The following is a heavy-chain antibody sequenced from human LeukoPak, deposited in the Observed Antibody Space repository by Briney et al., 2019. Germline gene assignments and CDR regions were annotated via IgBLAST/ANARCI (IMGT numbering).Heavy chain of an antibody. V-gene: IGHV4-34*01. CDR1: GGSFSGYY. D-gene: IGHD1-1*01. CDR2: INYSGST. CDR3: ARVRTSADAFDI. Sequence: PSETLSLTCAVYGGSFSGYYWSWIRQPPGKGLEWIGEINYSGSTNYNPSLKSRVTISLDTSKNQFSLKLSSVTAADTAVYYCARVRTSADAFDIWGQGTMVTVSS. J-gene: IGHJ3*02.